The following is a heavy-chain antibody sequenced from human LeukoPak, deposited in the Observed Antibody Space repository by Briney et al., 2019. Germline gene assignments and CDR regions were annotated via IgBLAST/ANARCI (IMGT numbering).Heavy chain of an antibody. CDR3: ARQLSGGDCYYILPKQNWFDP. Sequence: ASQTLSLXCTVSGGSISSGSYYWSWIRQPAAKGREWIGRIYTSGITNYNPSLKSRVTISVDTSKNQFSLKLSSVTAADTAVYYCARQLSGGDCYYILPKQNWFDPWGQGTLVTVSS. D-gene: IGHD2-21*01. V-gene: IGHV4-61*02. CDR2: IYTSGIT. CDR1: GGSISSGSYY. J-gene: IGHJ5*02.